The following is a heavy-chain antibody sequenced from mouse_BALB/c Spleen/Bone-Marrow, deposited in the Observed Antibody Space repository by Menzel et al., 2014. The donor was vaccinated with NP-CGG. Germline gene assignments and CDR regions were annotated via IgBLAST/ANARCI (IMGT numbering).Heavy chain of an antibody. CDR1: GFTFTDYY. Sequence: EVKLVESGGGLVQPGGSLRLSCAPSGFTFTDYYMNWVRQPPGKALEWLGFIRNKAYSYTTEYSASVKGRFTISRDNSQSILYLQMNTLRAADSATYYCARDMGGLLFDYWGQGTTLTVSS. J-gene: IGHJ2*01. CDR2: IRNKAYSYTT. CDR3: ARDMGGLLFDY. V-gene: IGHV7-3*02. D-gene: IGHD2-3*01.